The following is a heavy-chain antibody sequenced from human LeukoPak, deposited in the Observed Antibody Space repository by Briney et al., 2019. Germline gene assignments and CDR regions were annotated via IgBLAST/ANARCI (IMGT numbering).Heavy chain of an antibody. CDR1: GFTFSSYA. CDR3: AREFPGPVPAAISGDY. CDR2: ISYDGSNK. D-gene: IGHD2-2*01. Sequence: GRSLRLSCAASGFTFSSYAMHWVRQAPGKGLEWVAVISYDGSNKYYADSVKGRFTISRDNSKNTLYLQMNSLRAEDTAVYYCAREFPGPVPAAISGDYWGQGTLVTVSS. V-gene: IGHV3-30*04. J-gene: IGHJ4*02.